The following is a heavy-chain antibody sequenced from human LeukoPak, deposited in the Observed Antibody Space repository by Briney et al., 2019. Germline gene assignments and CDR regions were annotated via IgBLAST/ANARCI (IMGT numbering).Heavy chain of an antibody. V-gene: IGHV3-11*01. CDR2: ISPSGSTM. CDR1: GFTFSDYY. Sequence: GGSLRLSCAASGFTFSDYYVSWTRQASGKVLEWVSYISPSGSTMYYADSVKGRFTISRDNAKNSLYPQMNSLRADDTAVYFCARDASGTYNYWGQGTLVTVSS. CDR3: ARDASGTYNY. D-gene: IGHD1-26*01. J-gene: IGHJ4*02.